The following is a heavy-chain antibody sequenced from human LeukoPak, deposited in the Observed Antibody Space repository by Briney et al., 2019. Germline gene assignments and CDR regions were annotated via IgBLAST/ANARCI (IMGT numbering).Heavy chain of an antibody. V-gene: IGHV3-73*01. D-gene: IGHD1-26*01. CDR3: SSGTDYYDYGMDV. J-gene: IGHJ6*02. Sequence: GGSLKLSCAASGFAFSGSTVHWVRRASGKGLEWGGRIRSKPSSYATVYAESVKGRFTISRDDSKNTAYLQMNSLKTEDTAVYYCSSGTDYYDYGMDVWGQGTTITASS. CDR2: IRSKPSSYAT. CDR1: GFAFSGST.